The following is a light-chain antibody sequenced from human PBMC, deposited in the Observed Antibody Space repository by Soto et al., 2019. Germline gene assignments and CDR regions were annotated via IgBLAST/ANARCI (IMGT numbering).Light chain of an antibody. CDR2: GAS. CDR3: QQYFNWPLTWT. J-gene: IGKJ1*01. Sequence: EIVLTQSPATLSLSPGERATLSCRASQSVSSYLAWYQQIPGQSPRLLVYGASTRATGVPARFSGSGSGVEFTLTISSLQSEDSAFYYCQQYFNWPLTWTFGPGTKVDIK. V-gene: IGKV3-15*01. CDR1: QSVSSY.